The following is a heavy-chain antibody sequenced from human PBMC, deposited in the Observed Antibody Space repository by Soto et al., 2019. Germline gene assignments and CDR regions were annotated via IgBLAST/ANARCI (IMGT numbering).Heavy chain of an antibody. D-gene: IGHD2-8*01. CDR1: GFTFSNNV. CDR3: AKEVYGAARGAMDV. CDR2: INDNGGDT. V-gene: IGHV3-23*01. Sequence: EVQLLEYGGGLVQPGGSLRLSCAASGFTFSNNVMSWVRQAPGKGLEWVSGINDNGGDTYYADSVKGRCTISRDNSKNTLYLQMNSLRAEDTAVYYCAKEVYGAARGAMDVWGQGTTVTVSS. J-gene: IGHJ6*02.